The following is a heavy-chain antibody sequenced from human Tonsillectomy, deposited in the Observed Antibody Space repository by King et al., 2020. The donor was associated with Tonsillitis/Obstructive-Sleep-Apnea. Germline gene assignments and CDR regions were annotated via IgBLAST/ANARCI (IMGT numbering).Heavy chain of an antibody. CDR3: TRHPPSGYGNDY. CDR2: IDPSDSQT. J-gene: IGHJ4*02. V-gene: IGHV5-10-1*01. D-gene: IGHD5-12*01. CDR1: GYRFTTYW. Sequence: EVQLVQSGAEVREPGESLRISCKASGYRFTTYWISWVRQLPGKGLEWMGRIDPSDSQTNYSPSFQGHVTISSDNSITTAHRQWSSLKASDTAMYYCTRHPPSGYGNDYWGQGTLVTVSS.